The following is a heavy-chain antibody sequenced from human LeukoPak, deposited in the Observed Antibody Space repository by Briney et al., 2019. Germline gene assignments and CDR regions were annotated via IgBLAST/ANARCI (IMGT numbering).Heavy chain of an antibody. D-gene: IGHD6-13*01. CDR3: ARNEYSSSWYRPQHFDY. J-gene: IGHJ4*02. Sequence: GGSLGLSCAASGFTVSSNYMSWVRQAPGKGLEWVSVIYSGGSTYYADSVKGRFTISRDNSKNTLYLQMNSLRAEDTAVYYCARNEYSSSWYRPQHFDYWGQGTLVTVSS. V-gene: IGHV3-53*05. CDR1: GFTVSSNY. CDR2: IYSGGST.